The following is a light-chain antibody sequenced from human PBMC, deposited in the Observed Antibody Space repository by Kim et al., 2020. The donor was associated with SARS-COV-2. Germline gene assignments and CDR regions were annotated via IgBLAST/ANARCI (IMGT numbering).Light chain of an antibody. CDR2: VNSDGSH. Sequence: QLVLTQSPSASASLGASVKLTCTLSSGHSSYAIGWHQQQPEKGPRYLMKVNSDGSHSKGDGIPDRFSGSSSGAERYLTISSLQSEDEADYYCQTWGTGMGVFGGGTKLTVL. V-gene: IGLV4-69*01. CDR1: SGHSSYA. CDR3: QTWGTGMGV. J-gene: IGLJ3*02.